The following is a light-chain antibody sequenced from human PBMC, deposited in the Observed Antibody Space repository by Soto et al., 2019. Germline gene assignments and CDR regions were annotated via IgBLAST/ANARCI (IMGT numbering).Light chain of an antibody. CDR1: SSDIGIYKY. CDR3: SSYTTSSTRA. V-gene: IGLV2-14*01. Sequence: QSALTQPASVSGSPGQSIAISCTGSSSDIGIYKYVSWYQQHPGKVPKLIIYEVTNRPSGVSNRFSGSKSGNTASLTISGLQAEDEADYYCSSYTTSSTRAFGPGTKLTVL. CDR2: EVT. J-gene: IGLJ1*01.